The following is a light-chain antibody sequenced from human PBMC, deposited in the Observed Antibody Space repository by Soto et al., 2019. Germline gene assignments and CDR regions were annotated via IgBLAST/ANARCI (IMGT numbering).Light chain of an antibody. J-gene: IGKJ1*01. CDR3: QQYNNWPRE. Sequence: EIVMTQSPATLSVSPGERATLSCRASQSVRGNLAWYQQKPGQAPRLLIYGASTRATGIPARFSGSGSGTEFTLTISSLQSEDFAVYYCQQYNNWPREFGQGTKVEIK. V-gene: IGKV3-15*01. CDR1: QSVRGN. CDR2: GAS.